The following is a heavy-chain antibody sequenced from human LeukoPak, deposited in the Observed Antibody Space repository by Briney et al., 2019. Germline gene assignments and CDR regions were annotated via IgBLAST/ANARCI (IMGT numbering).Heavy chain of an antibody. CDR1: GFTFSSYA. D-gene: IGHD3-3*01. CDR3: AKVNERVTIFGVVNHFDY. Sequence: TGGSLRLSCAASGFTFSSYAMSWVRQAPGKGLEWVSAISGSGGSTYYADSVKGRFTISRVNSKNTLYLQMNSLRAEDTAVYYCAKVNERVTIFGVVNHFDYWGQGTLVTVSS. J-gene: IGHJ4*02. CDR2: ISGSGGST. V-gene: IGHV3-23*01.